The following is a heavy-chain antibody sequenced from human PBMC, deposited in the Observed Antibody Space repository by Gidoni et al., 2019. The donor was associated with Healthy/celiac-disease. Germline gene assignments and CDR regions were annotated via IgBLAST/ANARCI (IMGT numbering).Heavy chain of an antibody. CDR1: GFTFSSYA. J-gene: IGHJ4*02. Sequence: QVQLVESGGGVVQPGRSLRLSCAASGFTFSSYAMHWVRQAPGKGLEWVAVISYDGSNKYYADSVKGRFTISRDNSKNTLYLQMNSLRAEDTAVYYCARAETGLGSGWHFWGQGTLVTVSS. V-gene: IGHV3-30-3*01. CDR3: ARAETGLGSGWHF. CDR2: ISYDGSNK. D-gene: IGHD6-19*01.